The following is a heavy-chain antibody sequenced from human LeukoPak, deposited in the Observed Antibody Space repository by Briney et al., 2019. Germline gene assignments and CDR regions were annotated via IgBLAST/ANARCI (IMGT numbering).Heavy chain of an antibody. Sequence: GGSLRLSCAASGFTFSSYSMNWVRQAPGKGLEWVSSISSSSSYIYYADSVKGRFTISRDNSKNTLYLQMNSLRAEDTAVYYCANPSSHYFDYWGQGTLVTVSS. V-gene: IGHV3-21*04. D-gene: IGHD6-13*01. CDR1: GFTFSSYS. CDR2: ISSSSSYI. J-gene: IGHJ4*02. CDR3: ANPSSHYFDY.